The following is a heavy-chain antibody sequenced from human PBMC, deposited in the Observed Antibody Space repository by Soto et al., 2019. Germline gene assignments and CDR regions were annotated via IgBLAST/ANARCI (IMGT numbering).Heavy chain of an antibody. J-gene: IGHJ2*01. Sequence: EVQLLESGGGLVQPGGSLRLSCAASGFTFSSYAMSWVRQAPGKGLEWVSAISGSGGSTYYADSVKGRFTISRDNSKNPLFRKMNTRRAEDTPLYYWAKAPGTGAKLAGSFDLWGRGTLVTVSS. CDR1: GFTFSSYA. V-gene: IGHV3-23*01. CDR3: AKAPGTGAKLAGSFDL. D-gene: IGHD1-26*01. CDR2: ISGSGGST.